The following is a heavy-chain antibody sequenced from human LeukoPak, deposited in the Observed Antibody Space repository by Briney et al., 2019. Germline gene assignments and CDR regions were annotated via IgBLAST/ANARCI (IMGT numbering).Heavy chain of an antibody. CDR2: ISYDGSNK. D-gene: IGHD1-26*01. J-gene: IGHJ3*02. Sequence: GGSLRLSCAASGFTLSSYGMHWVRQDPGKWLEWVAVISYDGSNKYYADSVKGRFTISRDNSKNTLYLQMNSLRAEDTAVYYCAKGPLIVGAPYDAFDIWGQGTMVTVSS. CDR1: GFTLSSYG. V-gene: IGHV3-30*18. CDR3: AKGPLIVGAPYDAFDI.